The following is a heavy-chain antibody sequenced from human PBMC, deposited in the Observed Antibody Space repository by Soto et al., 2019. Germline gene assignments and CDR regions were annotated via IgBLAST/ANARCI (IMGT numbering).Heavy chain of an antibody. Sequence: SVKVSCKASGGTFSSYAISWVRQAPGQGLEWMGGIIPIFGTANYAQKFQGRVTITADESTSTAYMELSSLRSEDTAVYYCASDIEVDCSSKRCYYNWFDPWGQGTLVTVSS. V-gene: IGHV1-69*13. CDR1: GGTFSSYA. D-gene: IGHD2-2*01. CDR3: ASDIEVDCSSKRCYYNWFDP. CDR2: IIPIFGTA. J-gene: IGHJ5*02.